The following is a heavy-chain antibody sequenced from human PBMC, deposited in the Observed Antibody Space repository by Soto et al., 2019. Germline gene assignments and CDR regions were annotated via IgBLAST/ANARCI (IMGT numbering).Heavy chain of an antibody. CDR2: ISGSGGTT. CDR3: ALRFCSRTTCPPLTPSFYMDV. V-gene: IGHV3-23*01. D-gene: IGHD2-2*01. Sequence: GGSLRLSCAASGFTFSNYAMTWVRQAPGKGLEWVSGISGSGGTTFYAGFVKGRFPISRDNSENTLYLQMNNLRAEDTAVYYCALRFCSRTTCPPLTPSFYMDVGGKGTTVTVS. CDR1: GFTFSNYA. J-gene: IGHJ6*03.